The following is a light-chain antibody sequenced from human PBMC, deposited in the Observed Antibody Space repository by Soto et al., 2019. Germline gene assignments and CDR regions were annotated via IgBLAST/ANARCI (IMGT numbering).Light chain of an antibody. CDR2: AAS. CDR3: HHTNTSPYT. Sequence: DIQMTQSPSSLSASVGDRVTITCRASQSVNNFLNWYQQKPGNAPKLLIYAASSLQSGVPSRFTTTPSNTHFTLTIITLQPQYFTTYFSHHTNTSPYTFDHPTKLEIK. J-gene: IGKJ2*01. CDR1: QSVNNF. V-gene: IGKV1-39*01.